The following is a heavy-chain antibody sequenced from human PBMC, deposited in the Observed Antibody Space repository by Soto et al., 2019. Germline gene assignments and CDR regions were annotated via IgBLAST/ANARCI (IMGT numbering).Heavy chain of an antibody. CDR1: GGTFSSYA. J-gene: IGHJ4*02. CDR3: ARATYGYSSGWFDY. V-gene: IGHV1-69*10. CDR2: IIPILGIA. D-gene: IGHD6-19*01. Sequence: ASVKVSCKASGGTFSSYAISWVRQAPGQGLEWMGGIIPILGIANYAQKFQGRVTITADKSTSTAYMELSSLRSEDTAVYYWARATYGYSSGWFDYWGQGTLVTVSS.